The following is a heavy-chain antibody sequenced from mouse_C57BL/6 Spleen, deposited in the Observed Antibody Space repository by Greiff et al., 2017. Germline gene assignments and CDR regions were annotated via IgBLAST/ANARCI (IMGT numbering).Heavy chain of an antibody. V-gene: IGHV3-6*01. Sequence: EVKVEESGPGLVKPSQSLSLTCSVTGYSITSGYYWNWIRQFPGNKLEWMGYISYDGSNNYNPSLKNRISITRDTSKNQFFLKLNSVTTEDTATYYCARELLWLRGDWYFDVWGTGTTVTVSS. CDR2: ISYDGSN. CDR3: ARELLWLRGDWYFDV. J-gene: IGHJ1*03. CDR1: GYSITSGYY. D-gene: IGHD2-2*01.